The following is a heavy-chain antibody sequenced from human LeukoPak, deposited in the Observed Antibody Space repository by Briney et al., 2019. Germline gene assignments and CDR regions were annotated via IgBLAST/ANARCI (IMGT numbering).Heavy chain of an antibody. CDR3: ASGLSGLGY. D-gene: IGHD3/OR15-3a*01. Sequence: PSETLSLTCTVSGGSISNYYWSCIRQPPGKGLEWIGYVYYIGSTKYNPSLKSRVTISVDTSKNQFSLKLTSVTAADTAVYYCASGLSGLGYWGQGTLVTVSS. J-gene: IGHJ4*02. V-gene: IGHV4-59*01. CDR1: GGSISNYY. CDR2: VYYIGST.